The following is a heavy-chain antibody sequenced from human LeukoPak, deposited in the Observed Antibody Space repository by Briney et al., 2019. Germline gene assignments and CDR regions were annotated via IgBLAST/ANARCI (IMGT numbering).Heavy chain of an antibody. CDR1: GGTFSSYA. J-gene: IGHJ4*02. CDR2: IIPILGIA. V-gene: IGHV1-69*04. Sequence: SVKVSCKASGGTFSSYAISWVRQAPRQGLEWMGRIIPILGIANYAQKFQGRVTITADKSTSTAYMELSSLRSEDTAVYYCAGQLRIAVAGTGGVYFDYWGQGTLVTVSS. D-gene: IGHD6-19*01. CDR3: AGQLRIAVAGTGGVYFDY.